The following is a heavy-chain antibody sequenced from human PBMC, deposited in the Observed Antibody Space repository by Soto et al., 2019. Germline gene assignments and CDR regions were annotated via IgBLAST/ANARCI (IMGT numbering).Heavy chain of an antibody. Sequence: LSLTCAVYGGSFSGYYWSWIRQPPGKGLDWIGSIYYSGSTYYNPSLKSRVTISVDTSKNQFSLKLSSVTAADTAVYYCATFYDFWSGYYRNYYYYGMDVWGQGTTVTVSS. CDR3: ATFYDFWSGYYRNYYYYGMDV. CDR1: GGSFSGYY. CDR2: IYYSGST. D-gene: IGHD3-3*01. V-gene: IGHV4-34*01. J-gene: IGHJ6*02.